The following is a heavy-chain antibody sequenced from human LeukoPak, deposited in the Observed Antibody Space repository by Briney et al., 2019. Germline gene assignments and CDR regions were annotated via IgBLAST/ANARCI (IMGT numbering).Heavy chain of an antibody. CDR2: IYYSGST. CDR1: GYSISSGYY. V-gene: IGHV4-38-2*02. D-gene: IGHD6-6*01. Sequence: SETLSLTCTVSGYSISSGYYWDWIRQPPGKGLEWIGSIYYSGSTYDNPSLKSRVTISVDTSKNQFSLKLNSVTAADTAVYYCASAGQPRYYYYYMDVWGKGTTVTISS. J-gene: IGHJ6*03. CDR3: ASAGQPRYYYYYMDV.